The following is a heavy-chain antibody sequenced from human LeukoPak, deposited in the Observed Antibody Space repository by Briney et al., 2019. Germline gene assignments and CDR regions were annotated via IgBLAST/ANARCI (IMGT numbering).Heavy chain of an antibody. CDR2: ISGSGGST. V-gene: IGHV3-23*01. Sequence: GGSLRLSCAASGFTFSSYSMNWVRQAPGKGLEWVSAISGSGGSTYYADSVKGRFTISRDNSKNTLYLQMNSLRAEDTAVYYCAKDSRRAISNAFDIWGQGTMVTVSS. CDR3: AKDSRRAISNAFDI. J-gene: IGHJ3*02. D-gene: IGHD2-2*01. CDR1: GFTFSSYS.